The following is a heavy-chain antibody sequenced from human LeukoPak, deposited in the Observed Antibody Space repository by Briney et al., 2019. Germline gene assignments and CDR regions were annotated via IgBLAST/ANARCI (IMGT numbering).Heavy chain of an antibody. D-gene: IGHD3-22*01. Sequence: GGSLRPSCAASGFTSSNYWMTWVRQAPGKGLEWVANIKQDGNEKYYVDSVKGRFTISRDNAKNSLYLQMNSLRAEDTAVYYCASGFDSRFFDKWGQGTLVTVSS. V-gene: IGHV3-7*01. CDR1: GFTSSNYW. CDR2: IKQDGNEK. CDR3: ASGFDSRFFDK. J-gene: IGHJ4*02.